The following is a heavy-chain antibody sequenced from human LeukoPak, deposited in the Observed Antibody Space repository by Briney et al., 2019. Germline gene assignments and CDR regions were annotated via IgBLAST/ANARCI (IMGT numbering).Heavy chain of an antibody. CDR2: VSGSGGST. Sequence: GGSLRLSCAASGFTFSNYAMSWVRQAPGKGLEWVSAVSGSGGSTYYADSVKGRFTISRDNSKNTQYLQMNSLRAEDTAVYYCAKVEYSSNIPQHWGQGTLVTVSS. CDR1: GFTFSNYA. J-gene: IGHJ1*01. D-gene: IGHD6-6*01. V-gene: IGHV3-23*01. CDR3: AKVEYSSNIPQH.